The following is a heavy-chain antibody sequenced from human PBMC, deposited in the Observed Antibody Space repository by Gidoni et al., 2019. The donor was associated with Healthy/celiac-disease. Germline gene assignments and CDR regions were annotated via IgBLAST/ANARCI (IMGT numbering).Heavy chain of an antibody. D-gene: IGHD3-22*01. CDR2: ISWNSGSI. Sequence: EVQLVESGGGLVQPGRSLRLSCAASGFPFADSAMHWVRQAPGKGLEWVSGISWNSGSIGYADSVKGRFTIYRDNAKNSLYLQMNSLRAEDTDLYYCAKDLSGYYDSSGYYDYWGQGTLVTVSS. V-gene: IGHV3-9*01. CDR1: GFPFADSA. J-gene: IGHJ4*02. CDR3: AKDLSGYYDSSGYYDY.